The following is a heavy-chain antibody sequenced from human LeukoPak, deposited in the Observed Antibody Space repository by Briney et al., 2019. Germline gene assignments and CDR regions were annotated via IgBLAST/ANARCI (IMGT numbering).Heavy chain of an antibody. CDR2: IHYSGNT. V-gene: IGHV4-59*01. D-gene: IGHD3-22*01. CDR3: ATHDSAVMVTSAFDF. J-gene: IGHJ5*01. CDR1: GASISSYS. Sequence: SETLSLTCTVSGASISSYSWSWIRQAPGKGLEWLVNIHYSGNTNYNPSPSLRGRVTISLDMPKNQFSLNLNSVTAADTAVYYCATHDSAVMVTSAFDFWGQGILVTVSS.